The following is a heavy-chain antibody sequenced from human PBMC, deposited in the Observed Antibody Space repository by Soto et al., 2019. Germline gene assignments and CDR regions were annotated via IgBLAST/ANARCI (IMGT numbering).Heavy chain of an antibody. CDR2: IYYSGST. Sequence: TLSRTRTVPDGSIGIGYCYLRWISKAPGKGLEWIGYIYYSGSTYYNPSLKSRVTISVDTSKNQFSLKLSSVTAADTAVYYCARSTMIVVVTPSWFDPWGQGIPV. CDR1: DGSIGIGYCY. CDR3: ARSTMIVVVTPSWFDP. D-gene: IGHD3-22*01. V-gene: IGHV4-30-4*01. J-gene: IGHJ5*02.